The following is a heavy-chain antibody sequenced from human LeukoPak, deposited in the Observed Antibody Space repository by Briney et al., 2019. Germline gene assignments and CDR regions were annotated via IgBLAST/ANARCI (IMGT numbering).Heavy chain of an antibody. Sequence: GASVTVSCKASGYTFTDYYIHWVRQAPGQGLEWMGWVSPNSRVTNYAQKFQDRVTMTRDTAISTAYMELTRLRSDDTAVYYCARDRGDSSGYSFDYWGQGTLVTVSS. J-gene: IGHJ4*02. V-gene: IGHV1-2*02. D-gene: IGHD3-22*01. CDR1: GYTFTDYY. CDR2: VSPNSRVT. CDR3: ARDRGDSSGYSFDY.